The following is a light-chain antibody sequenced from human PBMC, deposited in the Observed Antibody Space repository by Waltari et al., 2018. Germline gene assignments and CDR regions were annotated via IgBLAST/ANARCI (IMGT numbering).Light chain of an antibody. J-gene: IGLJ3*02. CDR2: VNSDGSH. Sequence: QLVLTPSPSASASLGASVTLTCTLSSGHSSNIIAWLQQQPGKGPRYLMKVNSDGSHRKGDEIPDRFSGSSSGAERYLTISSLQSEDEADYYCETGGHGTWVFGGGTKLTVL. CDR1: SGHSSNI. CDR3: ETGGHGTWV. V-gene: IGLV4-69*01.